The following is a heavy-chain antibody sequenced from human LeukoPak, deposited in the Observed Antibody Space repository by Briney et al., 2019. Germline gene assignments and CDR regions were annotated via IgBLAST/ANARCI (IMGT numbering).Heavy chain of an antibody. J-gene: IGHJ4*02. V-gene: IGHV4-59*01. CDR2: IYYSGST. CDR3: ARGRRITYYFDY. CDR1: GGSISSYY. Sequence: SETLSLTCAVSGGSISSYYWSWIRQPPGKGLEWIGYIYYSGSTNYNPSLKSRVTISVDTSKNQFSLKLSSVTAADTAVYYCARGRRITYYFDYWGQGTLVTVSS.